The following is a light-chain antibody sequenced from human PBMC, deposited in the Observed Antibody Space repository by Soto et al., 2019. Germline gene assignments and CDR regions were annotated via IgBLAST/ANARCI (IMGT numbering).Light chain of an antibody. CDR2: KAS. J-gene: IGKJ1*01. V-gene: IGKV1-5*03. Sequence: IRCSQSPATLSGSVGDRVAITCRASQTISSWLAWYQQKPGKAPKLLIYKASTLKSGVPSRFSGSGSGTEFTLTISSLQPDDFATYYCQHYNSYSEAVGQGTKVDI. CDR1: QTISSW. CDR3: QHYNSYSEA.